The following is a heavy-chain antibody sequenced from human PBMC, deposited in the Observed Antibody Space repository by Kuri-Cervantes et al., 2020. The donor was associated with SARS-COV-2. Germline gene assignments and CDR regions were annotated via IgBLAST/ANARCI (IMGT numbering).Heavy chain of an antibody. D-gene: IGHD3-9*01. CDR2: ISSDGSTT. CDR1: GLSFSSSW. V-gene: IGHV3-74*01. Sequence: GESLKISCAASGLSFSSSWMHWVRQPPGKGLVWVSRISSDGSTTNYADSVKGRFTISRDNARNMLYLQMNSLRAEDTALYYCRLTPTGYGRFDPWGQGTLVTVSS. J-gene: IGHJ5*02. CDR3: RLTPTGYGRFDP.